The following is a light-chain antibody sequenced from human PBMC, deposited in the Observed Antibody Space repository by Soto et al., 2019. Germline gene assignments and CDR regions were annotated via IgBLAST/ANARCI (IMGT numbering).Light chain of an antibody. CDR2: DAS. V-gene: IGKV1-33*01. CDR1: QDISNY. Sequence: DIQMTQSPSSLSASVGDRVTITCQASQDISNYLNWYQQKPGKAPKLLIYDASNLETGVPSRFSGSGSGTDFTVTISSLQPEDNATYYCQQDDNLPLTFGGGTKVEIK. CDR3: QQDDNLPLT. J-gene: IGKJ4*01.